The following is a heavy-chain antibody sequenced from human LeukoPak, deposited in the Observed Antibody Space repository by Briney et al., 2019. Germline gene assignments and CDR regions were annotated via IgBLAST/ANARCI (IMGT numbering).Heavy chain of an antibody. D-gene: IGHD3-10*01. V-gene: IGHV3-21*01. CDR2: MSSSSTYI. Sequence: NPGGSLRLSCAASGFTFSRNSMNWVRQSPGKGLEWASSMSSSSTYIYYADSVKGRFTISRDNAKNSLYLQMNSLRAEDTALYYCARETGFGELAGWGQGTLVTVSS. J-gene: IGHJ4*02. CDR3: ARETGFGELAG. CDR1: GFTFSRNS.